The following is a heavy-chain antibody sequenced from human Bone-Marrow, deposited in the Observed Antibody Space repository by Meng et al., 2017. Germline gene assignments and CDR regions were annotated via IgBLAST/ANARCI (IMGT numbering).Heavy chain of an antibody. CDR2: ISGYDGNT. J-gene: IGHJ4*02. Sequence: ASVKVSCKASGYTFINYGISWLRQAPGQGPEWMGWISGYDGNTHYAQNLQGRVIKTTETSMNIAYMELRSLTSDDTAVYYCARDQSSRWFYFDYWGQGTLVTVSS. V-gene: IGHV1-18*01. CDR1: GYTFINYG. CDR3: ARDQSSRWFYFDY. D-gene: IGHD6-13*01.